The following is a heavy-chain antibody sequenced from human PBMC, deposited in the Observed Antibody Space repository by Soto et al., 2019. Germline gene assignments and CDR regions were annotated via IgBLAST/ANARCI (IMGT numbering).Heavy chain of an antibody. Sequence: EVQLVESGGGLVQPGGSLRLSCAASGFTFSTYWMHWVRHAPGKGLVWVSRINSDGSSTYYADSVKGRFTISRDNAKNTLYLQMNRLRAEDTAVYYCNNWFDPWGQGPLVTVSS. CDR1: GFTFSTYW. CDR2: INSDGSST. V-gene: IGHV3-74*01. CDR3: NNWFDP. J-gene: IGHJ5*02.